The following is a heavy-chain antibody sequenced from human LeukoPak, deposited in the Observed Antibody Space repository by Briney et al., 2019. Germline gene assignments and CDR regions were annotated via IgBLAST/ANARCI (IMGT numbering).Heavy chain of an antibody. V-gene: IGHV4-4*07. CDR3: ARDDHDFWSGYYPDY. D-gene: IGHD3-3*01. Sequence: SESLSLTCTVPGGSISSYYWSWIRQPAGKGLEWIGRIYTSGSTNYNPSLKSRVTMSVGTSKNQFSLKLSSVTAADTAVYYCARDDHDFWSGYYPDYWGQGTLVTVSS. J-gene: IGHJ4*02. CDR1: GGSISSYY. CDR2: IYTSGST.